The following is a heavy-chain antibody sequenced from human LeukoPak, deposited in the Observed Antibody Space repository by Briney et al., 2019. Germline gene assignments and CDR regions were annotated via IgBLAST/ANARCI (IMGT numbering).Heavy chain of an antibody. CDR2: IKQDGSEK. CDR1: GFTFSSYW. CDR3: AELGITMIGGV. V-gene: IGHV3-7*01. D-gene: IGHD3-10*02. Sequence: GGSLRLSCAASGFTFSSYWMSWVRQAPGKGLEWVADIKQDGSEKYYVDSVKGRFTISRDNAKNSLYLQMNSLRAGDTAVYYCAELGITMIGGVWGKGTTVTISS. J-gene: IGHJ6*04.